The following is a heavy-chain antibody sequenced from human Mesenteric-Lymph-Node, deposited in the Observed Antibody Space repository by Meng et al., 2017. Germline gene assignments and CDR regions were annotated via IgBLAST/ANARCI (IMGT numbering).Heavy chain of an antibody. V-gene: IGHV3-21*01. J-gene: IGHJ4*02. D-gene: IGHD6-19*01. CDR2: ISSSSTYI. CDR1: GFIFSSYN. CDR3: ARGSEYSSGWYVY. Sequence: GESLKISCAASGFIFSSYNMNWVRQGPGKGLEWVSSISSSSTYIYYADSVKGRFTISRDNAKNSLYLQMNSLRVEDTAGYYCARGSEYSSGWYVYWGQGTLVTVSS.